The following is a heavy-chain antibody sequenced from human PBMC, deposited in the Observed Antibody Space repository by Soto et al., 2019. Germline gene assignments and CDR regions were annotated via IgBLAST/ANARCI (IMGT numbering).Heavy chain of an antibody. V-gene: IGHV3-33*01. Sequence: QVQLVESGGGVVQPGRSLRLSCAASGFTFSSYGMHWVRQAPGKGLEWVAVIWYDGSNKYYADSVKGRFTISRDNSKNSLYLQMNSLRAEDTAVDYCARDLSSYSSSWDGYYGMDVWGQGTTVTVSS. J-gene: IGHJ6*02. CDR3: ARDLSSYSSSWDGYYGMDV. D-gene: IGHD6-13*01. CDR2: IWYDGSNK. CDR1: GFTFSSYG.